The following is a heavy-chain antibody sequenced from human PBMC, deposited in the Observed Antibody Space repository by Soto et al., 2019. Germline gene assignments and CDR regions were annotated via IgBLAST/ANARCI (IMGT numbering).Heavy chain of an antibody. V-gene: IGHV3-21*01. CDR1: WFSFSSDS. CDR2: TSSSGSFM. CDR3: ARDSPNRTTLEWTDS. Sequence: GGSLGLSCAGSWFSFSSDSMGWVRQAPGKGLEWVASTSSSGSFMNYADSVKGRFTISRDNAKNSLYLQMSGLKDEDTAVYYCARDSPNRTTLEWTDSRGQATLVTVSS. D-gene: IGHD1-7*01. J-gene: IGHJ4*02.